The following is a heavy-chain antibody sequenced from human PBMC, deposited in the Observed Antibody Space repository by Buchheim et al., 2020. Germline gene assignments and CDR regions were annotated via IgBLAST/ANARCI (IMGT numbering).Heavy chain of an antibody. CDR2: ISYDGSNK. Sequence: QVQLVESGGGVVQPGRSLRLSCAASGFTFSSYGMHWVRQAPGKGLEWVAVISYDGSNKYYADSVKGRFTISRDNSKNTLYLQMNSLRAEDTAVYYCAKDLAWSSYDIYYYYGMDVWGQGTT. J-gene: IGHJ6*02. D-gene: IGHD5-12*01. CDR3: AKDLAWSSYDIYYYYGMDV. CDR1: GFTFSSYG. V-gene: IGHV3-30*18.